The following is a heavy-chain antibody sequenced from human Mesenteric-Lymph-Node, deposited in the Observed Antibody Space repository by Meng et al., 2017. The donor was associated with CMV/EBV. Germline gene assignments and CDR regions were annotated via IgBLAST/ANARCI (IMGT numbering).Heavy chain of an antibody. Sequence: GGSLKISCAASGFTVSANFMSWVRQAPGKGLEWVSVIYSGGSTYYADSVKGRFTISRDNSKNTLSLQMNSLRVEDTAVFYCARDLGPMGMDVWGQGTTVTVSS. CDR3: ARDLGPMGMDV. CDR2: IYSGGST. V-gene: IGHV3-66*02. D-gene: IGHD2-2*01. J-gene: IGHJ6*02. CDR1: GFTVSANF.